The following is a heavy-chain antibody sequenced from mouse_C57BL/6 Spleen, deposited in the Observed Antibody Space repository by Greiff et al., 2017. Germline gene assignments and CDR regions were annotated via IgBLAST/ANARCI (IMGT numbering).Heavy chain of an antibody. CDR2: IYPGDGDT. CDR3: ARRTMVSAFAY. V-gene: IGHV1-82*01. J-gene: IGHJ3*01. Sequence: QVQLKESGPELVKPGASVKISCKASGYAFSSSWMNWVKQRPGKGLEWIGRIYPGDGDTNYNGKFKGKATLTADKSSSTAYMQLSSLTSEDSAVYFCARRTMVSAFAYWGRGTLVTVSA. CDR1: GYAFSSSW. D-gene: IGHD2-2*01.